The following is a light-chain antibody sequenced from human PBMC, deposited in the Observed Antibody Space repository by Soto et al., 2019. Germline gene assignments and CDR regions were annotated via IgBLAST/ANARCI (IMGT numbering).Light chain of an antibody. CDR2: DVS. CDR3: SSYTSSSSVV. J-gene: IGLJ2*01. CDR1: SSDVGGYNY. Sequence: QSALTQPASVSGSPGQSITISCTGTSSDVGGYNYVSWYQQHPGKAPKLMIYDVSNRPSGGSNRFSGSKSGNTASLTISGLRAEDEADYYCSSYTSSSSVVFGGGTKLTVL. V-gene: IGLV2-14*01.